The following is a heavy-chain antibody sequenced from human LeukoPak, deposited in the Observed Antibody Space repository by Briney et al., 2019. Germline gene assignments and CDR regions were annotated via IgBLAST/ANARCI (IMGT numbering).Heavy chain of an antibody. V-gene: IGHV1-46*01. J-gene: IGHJ4*02. D-gene: IGHD4-23*01. CDR1: GYTFTSYY. CDR2: INPSGGST. CDR3: ARDQSSVVTPDY. Sequence: GASVKVSCKASGYTFTSYYMHWVRQAPGQGLEWMGIINPSGGSTSYAQKFQGRVTMTRDTSTSTVYMELSSLGSEDTAVYYCARDQSSVVTPDYWGQGTLVTVSS.